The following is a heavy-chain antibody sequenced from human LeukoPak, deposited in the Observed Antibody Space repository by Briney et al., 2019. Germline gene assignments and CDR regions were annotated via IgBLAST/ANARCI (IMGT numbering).Heavy chain of an antibody. Sequence: ASVKVSCKASGGTFSSYAFSWVRQAPGQGLEWMGRIIPIIGIENYAQKFQGRVSITADNSTSTAYMELSSLRSEDTTAYYCARGLRITMVRGGTTNYYYGMDVWGQGTTVTVSS. J-gene: IGHJ6*02. CDR2: IIPIIGIE. CDR3: ARGLRITMVRGGTTNYYYGMDV. V-gene: IGHV1-69*04. CDR1: GGTFSSYA. D-gene: IGHD3-10*01.